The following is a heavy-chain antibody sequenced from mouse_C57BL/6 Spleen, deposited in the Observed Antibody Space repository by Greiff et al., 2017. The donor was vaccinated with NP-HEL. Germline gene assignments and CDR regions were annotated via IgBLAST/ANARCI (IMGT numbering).Heavy chain of an antibody. CDR1: GFTFSSYG. V-gene: IGHV5-6*02. D-gene: IGHD1-1*01. J-gene: IGHJ2*01. Sequence: DVMLVESGGDLVKPGGSLKLSCAASGFTFSSYGMSWVRQTPDKRLEWVATISSGGSYTYYPDSVKGRFPISRDNAKNTLYLQMSSLKSEDTAMYYCARQYYGSSYEVYFYFDYWGQGTTLTVSS. CDR3: ARQYYGSSYEVYFYFDY. CDR2: ISSGGSYT.